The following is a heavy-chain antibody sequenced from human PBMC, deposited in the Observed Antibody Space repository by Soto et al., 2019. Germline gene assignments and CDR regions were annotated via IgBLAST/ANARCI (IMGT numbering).Heavy chain of an antibody. CDR3: AKLKGGLGRFYGMDA. V-gene: IGHV3-23*04. D-gene: IGHD3-3*01. CDR2: ISSGGGTT. CDR1: GFSFRNYA. J-gene: IGHJ6*01. Sequence: DEQLVESGGGSLQPGESLRLSCAASGFSFRNYAMTWVRQSPGKGLEWVSLISSGGGTTNYAASVKGRFSISRDNSQNMLYLKLTGLRGEDTALYYCAKLKGGLGRFYGMDAWGQGTMVIVSS.